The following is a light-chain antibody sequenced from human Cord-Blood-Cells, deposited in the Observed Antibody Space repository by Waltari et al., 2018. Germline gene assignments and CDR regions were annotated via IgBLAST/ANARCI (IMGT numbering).Light chain of an antibody. V-gene: IGLV3-1*01. J-gene: IGLJ2*01. CDR3: QAWDSSTVV. CDR2: QDS. Sequence: SYELTQPPSVSVSPGQTASITRSGDKLGDKYGCWYQQKPGQSPVLVIYQDSKLPSGIPERFSGSNSGNTATLTISGTQAMDEADYYCQAWDSSTVVFGGGTKLTVL. CDR1: KLGDKY.